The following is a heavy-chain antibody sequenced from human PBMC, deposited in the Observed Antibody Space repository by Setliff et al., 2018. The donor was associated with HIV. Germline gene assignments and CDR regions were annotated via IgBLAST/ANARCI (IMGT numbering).Heavy chain of an antibody. Sequence: PGGSLRLSCAASGFTFSNYNMNWVRQAPGKGLEWVSSISYDSRFIYHADSMKGRFTISRDNAKKLVYLQMNSLRADDTAVYYCARAVDSSGWEAADFWGQGTLVTVSS. D-gene: IGHD6-19*01. CDR1: GFTFSNYN. V-gene: IGHV3-21*01. CDR3: ARAVDSSGWEAADF. J-gene: IGHJ4*02. CDR2: ISYDSRFI.